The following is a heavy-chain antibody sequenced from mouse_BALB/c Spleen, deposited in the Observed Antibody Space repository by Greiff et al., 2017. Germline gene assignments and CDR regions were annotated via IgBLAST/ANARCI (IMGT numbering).Heavy chain of an antibody. D-gene: IGHD1-1*01. J-gene: IGHJ4*01. CDR3: ARGDYYGSSPYAMDY. CDR2: ISSGGST. V-gene: IGHV5-6-5*01. CDR1: GFTFSSYA. Sequence: EVMLVESGGGLVKPGGSLKLSCAASGFTFSSYAMSWVRQTPEKRLEWVASISSGGSTYYPDSVKGRFTISRDNARNILYLQMSSLRSEDTAMYYCARGDYYGSSPYAMDYWGQGTSVTVSS.